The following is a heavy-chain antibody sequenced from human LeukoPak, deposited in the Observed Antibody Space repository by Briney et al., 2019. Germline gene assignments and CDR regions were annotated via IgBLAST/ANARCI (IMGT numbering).Heavy chain of an antibody. J-gene: IGHJ5*02. Sequence: ASVTVSCTASGGTFSSYAISWVRQAPGQGLEWMGGIIPIFGAANYAQKFQGRVTITADESTSTAYMELSSLRSEDTAVYYCARDEGRSGYEANWFDPWGQGTLVTVSS. D-gene: IGHD5-12*01. CDR1: GGTFSSYA. V-gene: IGHV1-69*13. CDR3: ARDEGRSGYEANWFDP. CDR2: IIPIFGAA.